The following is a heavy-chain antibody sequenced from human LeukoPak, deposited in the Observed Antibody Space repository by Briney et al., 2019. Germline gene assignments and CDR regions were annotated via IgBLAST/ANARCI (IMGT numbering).Heavy chain of an antibody. CDR1: GFTFKNHA. Sequence: GGSLRLSCAASGFTFKNHAMHWVRQAPGKGLEWVAVIWYDGSNKYYADSVKGRFTISRDNSKNTLYLQMNSLRAEDTAVYYCARGPSDSSGWYAGFDYWGQGTLVTVSS. V-gene: IGHV3-33*08. CDR2: IWYDGSNK. CDR3: ARGPSDSSGWYAGFDY. J-gene: IGHJ4*02. D-gene: IGHD6-19*01.